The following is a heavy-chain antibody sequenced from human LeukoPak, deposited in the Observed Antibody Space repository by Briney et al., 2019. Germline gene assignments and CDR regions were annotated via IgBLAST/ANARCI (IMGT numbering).Heavy chain of an antibody. J-gene: IGHJ4*02. CDR3: ARSTLMITFGGVIDPFDY. V-gene: IGHV4-39*01. D-gene: IGHD3-16*02. CDR2: IYYSGST. CDR1: GGSISSSSYY. Sequence: PSETLSLTCTVSGGSISSSSYYWGWIRQPPGKGLEWIGSIYYSGSTYYNPSLKSRVTISVDTSKNQLSLKLSSVTAADTAVYYCARSTLMITFGGVIDPFDYWGQGTLVTVSS.